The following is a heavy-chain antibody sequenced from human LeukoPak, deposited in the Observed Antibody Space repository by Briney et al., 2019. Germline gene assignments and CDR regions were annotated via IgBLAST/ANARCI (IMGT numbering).Heavy chain of an antibody. CDR2: IYTSGST. Sequence: SETLSLTCTVSGGSISSYYWSWIRQPAGKGLEWIGRIYTSGSTNYNPSLKSRVTMSVDTSKNQFSLKLSSVTAADTAVYYCARSAPSSSTSKGFDPWGQGTLVTVSS. J-gene: IGHJ5*02. CDR1: GGSISSYY. CDR3: ARSAPSSSTSKGFDP. V-gene: IGHV4-4*07. D-gene: IGHD2-2*01.